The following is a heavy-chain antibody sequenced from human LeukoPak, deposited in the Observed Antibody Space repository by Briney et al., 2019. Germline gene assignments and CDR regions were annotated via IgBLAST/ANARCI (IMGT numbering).Heavy chain of an antibody. CDR3: ARGRIYYDSSGYDY. J-gene: IGHJ4*02. CDR2: IYYSGST. CDR1: GGSISSYY. D-gene: IGHD3-22*01. V-gene: IGHV4-59*01. Sequence: SETLSLTCTVSGGSISSYYWSWIRQPPGKGLGWIGYIYYSGSTNYNPSLKSRVTISVDTSKNQFSLKLSSVTAADTAVYYCARGRIYYDSSGYDYWGQGTLVTVSS.